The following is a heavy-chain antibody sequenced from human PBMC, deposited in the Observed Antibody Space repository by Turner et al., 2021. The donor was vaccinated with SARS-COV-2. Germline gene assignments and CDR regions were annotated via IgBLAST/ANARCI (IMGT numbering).Heavy chain of an antibody. Sequence: QVTLRESGPALVKPTQTLTLTCTFSGFSLSTSVMCVSWIRQPPGKALEWRARIEWDDDKYYSTSLKTRLTISKDTSKNQVVLTMTNMDTVDTATYYCAQIPPSLASDFWGQGTLVTVSS. D-gene: IGHD1-1*01. J-gene: IGHJ4*02. CDR1: GFSLSTSVMC. CDR3: AQIPPSLASDF. V-gene: IGHV2-70*15. CDR2: IEWDDDK.